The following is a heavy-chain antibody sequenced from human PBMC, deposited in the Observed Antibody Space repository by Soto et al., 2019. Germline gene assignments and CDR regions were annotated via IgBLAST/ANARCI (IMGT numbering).Heavy chain of an antibody. D-gene: IGHD6-13*01. CDR2: INAGNGNT. V-gene: IGHV1-3*01. CDR1: GYTFTSYA. CDR3: ASGGGYSGSWYEF. Sequence: QVQLVQSGAEVKKPGASVKVSCKASGYTFTSYAMHWVRQAPGPRLEWMGWINAGNGNTKYSQKFQGRVTITRDTSASTAYMERRRLRSEDTAVYYCASGGGYSGSWYEFWGQGTLVTVSS. J-gene: IGHJ5*01.